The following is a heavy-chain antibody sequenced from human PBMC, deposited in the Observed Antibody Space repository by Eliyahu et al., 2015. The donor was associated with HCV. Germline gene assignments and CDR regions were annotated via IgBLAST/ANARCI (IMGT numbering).Heavy chain of an antibody. CDR2: IYYSGST. CDR1: GGSISSSSYY. Sequence: QLQLQESGPGLVKPSETLSLTCTVPGGSISSSSYYWGWIRQPPGKGLEWIGSIYYSGSTYYNPSLKSRVTISVDTSKNQFSLKLSSVTAADTAVYYCARHRWLANWFDPWGQGTLVTVSS. CDR3: ARHRWLANWFDP. J-gene: IGHJ5*02. V-gene: IGHV4-39*01. D-gene: IGHD3-10*01.